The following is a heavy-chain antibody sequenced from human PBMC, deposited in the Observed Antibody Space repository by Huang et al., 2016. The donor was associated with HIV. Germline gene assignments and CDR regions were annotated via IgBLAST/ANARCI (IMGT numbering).Heavy chain of an antibody. V-gene: IGHV4-34*01. D-gene: IGHD3-10*01. J-gene: IGHJ4*02. CDR3: ASRRPRVRGGGGDFPS. Sequence: VQLQQWGAGLLKPSETLSLTCAVYGGSFSSYSWSWIRQSPGTGLHWVGEIDHSGATTYNPSLQSRLTISVDTSKNQFSLRLTSVTAADTAVYYCASRRPRVRGGGGDFPSWGQGTLVTVS. CDR1: GGSFSSYS. CDR2: IDHSGAT.